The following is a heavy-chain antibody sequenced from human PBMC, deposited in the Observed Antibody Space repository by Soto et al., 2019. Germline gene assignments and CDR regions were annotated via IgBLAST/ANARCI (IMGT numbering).Heavy chain of an antibody. Sequence: QVQLVQSGAEVKKPGASVKVSCTFTSYDIKWVRQATGQGLEWMGWMNPNSGNTRYAQKFQGRVTMTRNTSNFTAYMELSSLRSEDTAVYYCERGPGSSDWRFSYYYMDVWGQGTTVTVSS. V-gene: IGHV1-8*01. CDR1: FTSYD. J-gene: IGHJ6*02. D-gene: IGHD6-19*01. CDR3: ERGPGSSDWRFSYYYMDV. CDR2: MNPNSGNT.